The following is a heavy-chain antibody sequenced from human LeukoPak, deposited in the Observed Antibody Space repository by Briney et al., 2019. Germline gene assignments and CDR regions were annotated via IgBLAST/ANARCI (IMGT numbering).Heavy chain of an antibody. CDR1: VFTFSDYG. CDR3: QYEILRGGL. J-gene: IGHJ4*02. CDR2: IWTDGSNR. Sequence: GGSLRLSCAASVFTFSDYGMHWVRQAPGKGLEWVAVIWTDGSNRYYAESVKGRFTISRDNCKNTLYLQMTSLRVEDTAVYYCQYEILRGGLWGQGTLVTISS. D-gene: IGHD3-10*01. V-gene: IGHV3-30*02.